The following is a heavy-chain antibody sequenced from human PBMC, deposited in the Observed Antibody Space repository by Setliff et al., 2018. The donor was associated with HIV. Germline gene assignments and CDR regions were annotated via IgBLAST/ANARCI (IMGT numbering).Heavy chain of an antibody. D-gene: IGHD3-22*01. CDR1: GFTFSSYA. Sequence: GGSLRLSCAASGFTFSSYALSWVRQAPGKGLEWVSAISGSSAGIYYAESVKGRFTISRDNAKNSLYLQMNSLRAEDTAVYYCARDPPWNYDSSGYPYYFDYWGQGTLVTVSS. CDR2: ISGSSAGI. V-gene: IGHV3-21*01. CDR3: ARDPPWNYDSSGYPYYFDY. J-gene: IGHJ4*02.